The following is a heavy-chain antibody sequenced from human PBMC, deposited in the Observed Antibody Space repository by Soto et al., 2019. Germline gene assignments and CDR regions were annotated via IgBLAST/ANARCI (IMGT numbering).Heavy chain of an antibody. V-gene: IGHV1-18*01. CDR3: PRDLLYSSSWQPAYDH. D-gene: IGHD6-13*01. CDR1: GYTFTTYG. CDR2: ISAYNGNT. J-gene: IGHJ4*02. Sequence: QVQLVQSGAEVKKPGASVKVSCKASGYTFTTYGISWVRQAPGQGLEWMGWISAYNGNTNYAQKLQGRVTMTTDTSTSTAYMELRSLRSDDTAVYYCPRDLLYSSSWQPAYDHWGQGTLVTVSS.